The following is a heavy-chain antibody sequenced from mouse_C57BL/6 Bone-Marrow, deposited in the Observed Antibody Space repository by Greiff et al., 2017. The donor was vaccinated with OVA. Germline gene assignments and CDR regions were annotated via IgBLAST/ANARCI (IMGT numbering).Heavy chain of an antibody. CDR3: ARNYGNYV. CDR1: GYAFTNYL. D-gene: IGHD2-1*01. V-gene: IGHV1-54*01. CDR2: INPGSGGT. J-gene: IGHJ2*01. Sequence: VQLQQSGAELVRPGTSVKVSCKASGYAFTNYLIEWVKQRPGQGLEWIGVINPGSGGTNYNEKFKGKATLTADKSSSTAYMQLSSLTSEDSAVYFCARNYGNYVWGQGTTLTVSS.